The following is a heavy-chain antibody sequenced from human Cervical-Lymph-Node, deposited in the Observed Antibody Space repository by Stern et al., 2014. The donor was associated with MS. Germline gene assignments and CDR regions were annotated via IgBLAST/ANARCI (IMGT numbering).Heavy chain of an antibody. D-gene: IGHD6-6*01. CDR1: GGTFSSYA. CDR3: ARPGGSSSSEGCFDY. CDR2: IIPIFGTA. J-gene: IGHJ4*02. Sequence: QAQLEESGAEGKKPGSSVKGSCKASGGTFSSYAISWVRQAPGQGLEWMGGIIPIFGTANYAQKFQGRVTITADESTSTAYMELSSLRSEDTAVYYCARPGGSSSSEGCFDYWGQGTLVTVSS. V-gene: IGHV1-69*01.